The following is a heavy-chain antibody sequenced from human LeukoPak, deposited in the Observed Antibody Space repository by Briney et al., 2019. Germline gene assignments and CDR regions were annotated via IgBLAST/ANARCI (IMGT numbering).Heavy chain of an antibody. CDR3: ASRELGY. Sequence: ASVKVSCKTSGYTFTGYFMHWVRQAPGQGLEWLGWINPDSGVTKYAQKFQGRVTMTRDTSISTAYMELSRLRSDDTAVCYCASRELGYWGQGTLVTVSS. V-gene: IGHV1-2*02. CDR2: INPDSGVT. J-gene: IGHJ4*02. D-gene: IGHD1-26*01. CDR1: GYTFTGYF.